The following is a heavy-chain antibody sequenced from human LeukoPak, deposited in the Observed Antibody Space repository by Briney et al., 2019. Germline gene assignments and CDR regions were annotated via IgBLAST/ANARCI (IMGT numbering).Heavy chain of an antibody. J-gene: IGHJ5*02. D-gene: IGHD4-17*01. V-gene: IGHV1-2*02. Sequence: GASVKVSCKASGYTFTGYYMHWVRQAPGQGLVWMGWINPNSGGTNYAQKFQGRVTMTRDTSISTAYMELSRLRSDDTAVYYCARDSDYGDGFDPWGQGTLVTVSS. CDR2: INPNSGGT. CDR1: GYTFTGYY. CDR3: ARDSDYGDGFDP.